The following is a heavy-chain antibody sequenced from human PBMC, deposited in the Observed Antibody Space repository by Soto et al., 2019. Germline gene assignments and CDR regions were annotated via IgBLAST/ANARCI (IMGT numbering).Heavy chain of an antibody. CDR1: SVSNAW. J-gene: IGHJ3*02. V-gene: IGHV3-15*07. CDR3: TTGGYCISTSCYVRAFDI. CDR2: IKSKTYGGTT. D-gene: IGHD2-2*01. Sequence: SVSNAWMNWVRQAPGKGLEWVGRIKSKTYGGTTDYAAPVKGRFTISRDDSKNTLYLQMNSLKTEDTAVYYCTTGGYCISTSCYVRAFDIWGQGTMVTVSS.